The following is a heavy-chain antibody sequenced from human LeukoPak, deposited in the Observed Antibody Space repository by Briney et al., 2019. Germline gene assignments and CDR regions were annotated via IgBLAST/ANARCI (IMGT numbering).Heavy chain of an antibody. CDR1: GFTVSSNY. CDR2: IYSGGST. V-gene: IGHV3-53*01. Sequence: GGSLRLSCAASGFTVSSNYMSWVRQAPGKGLEWVSVIYSGGSTYYADSVKGRFTISRDNSKNMLYLQMNSLRAEDTAVYYCARVTGLRYFENWGQGTPVTVSS. D-gene: IGHD3-9*01. CDR3: ARVTGLRYFEN. J-gene: IGHJ4*02.